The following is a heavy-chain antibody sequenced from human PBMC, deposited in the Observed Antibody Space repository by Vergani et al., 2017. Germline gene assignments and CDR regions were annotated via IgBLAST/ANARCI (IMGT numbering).Heavy chain of an antibody. CDR3: ARDFLTRVTTLDYYYMGV. J-gene: IGHJ6*03. D-gene: IGHD1-1*01. Sequence: QVQLVESGGGVVQPGESLRLSCAASGFPFSTYGMHWVRQAPGKGLEWVAFIQKDGIDKFYADSVRGRFTISRDNSKNTLYLEMNALRAEDTAVYYCARDFLTRVTTLDYYYMGVWGKGTTVTVSS. CDR2: IQKDGIDK. V-gene: IGHV3-30*02. CDR1: GFPFSTYG.